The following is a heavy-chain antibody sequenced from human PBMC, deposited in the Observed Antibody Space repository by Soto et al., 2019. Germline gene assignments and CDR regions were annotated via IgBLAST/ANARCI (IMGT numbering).Heavy chain of an antibody. Sequence: WGSLRLSCAASGFTFSRDVMCWIRQTPVQGMEWVSAIRVSGGSTYYADSVKGRFTISRDNSKNTLYLLMNSLRAEDTAVYYCAKATKRTTSAPNFDYWGQGTLVTVSS. CDR3: AKATKRTTSAPNFDY. CDR2: IRVSGGST. CDR1: GFTFSRDV. J-gene: IGHJ4*02. V-gene: IGHV3-23*01.